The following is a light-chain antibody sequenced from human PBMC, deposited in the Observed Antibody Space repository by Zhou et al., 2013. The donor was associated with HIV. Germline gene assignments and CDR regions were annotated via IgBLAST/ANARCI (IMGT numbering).Light chain of an antibody. J-gene: IGKJ4*01. CDR3: MQGTHWPPIT. Sequence: DVVMTQSPLSLPVTRGQPASISCRSSQGLVHSDGNTYLNWFLQRPGQSPRRLIYKVSNRDSGVPDRFSGSGSGTDFTLKISRVEAEDVGVYYCMQGTHWPPITFGGGTEGGGSN. V-gene: IGKV2-30*02. CDR1: QGLVHSDGNTY. CDR2: KVS.